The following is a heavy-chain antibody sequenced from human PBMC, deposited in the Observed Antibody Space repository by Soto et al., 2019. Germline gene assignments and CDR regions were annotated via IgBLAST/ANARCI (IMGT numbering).Heavy chain of an antibody. D-gene: IGHD3-16*01. CDR1: GYNLCAYY. V-gene: IGHV1-2*02. CDR3: ARGGDAASQFTPPPGMAV. J-gene: IGHJ6*02. Sequence: ASLKVSCKASGYNLCAYYTYCVRQSPLLGIEWVVLMDPITGGTDYEERLRDRVTMTREPSINTAYMELGRLRSDDTAIYFCARGGDAASQFTPPPGMAVWGQGPTFPVSS. CDR2: MDPITGGT.